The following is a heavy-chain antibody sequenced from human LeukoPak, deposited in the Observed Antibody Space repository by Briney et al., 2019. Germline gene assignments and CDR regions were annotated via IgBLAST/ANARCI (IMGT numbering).Heavy chain of an antibody. V-gene: IGHV1-69*01. D-gene: IGHD3-22*01. J-gene: IGHJ3*01. CDR2: IIPIFGTA. CDR1: GGTFSSYA. Sequence: SLKVSCKASGGTFSSYAISWVRQAPGQGLEWMGGIIPIFGTANYAQRFQGRVTITADESTSTAYMEVSSLRSEDTAVYYCAIPRDHYYDSRRLQKRGAFDVWGQGTMVSVSS. CDR3: AIPRDHYYDSRRLQKRGAFDV.